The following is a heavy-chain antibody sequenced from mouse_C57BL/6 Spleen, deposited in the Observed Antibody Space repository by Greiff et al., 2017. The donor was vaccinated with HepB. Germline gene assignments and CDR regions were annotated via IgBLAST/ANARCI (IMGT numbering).Heavy chain of an antibody. Sequence: VQVVESGPELVKPGASVRISCKASGYAFSSSWMNWVKQRPGKGLEWIGRIYPGDGDTNYNGKFKGKATLTADKSSSTAYMQLSSLTSEDSAVYFCAREENYSNVDYWGQGTTLTVSS. V-gene: IGHV1-82*01. CDR1: GYAFSSSW. CDR2: IYPGDGDT. J-gene: IGHJ2*01. CDR3: AREENYSNVDY. D-gene: IGHD2-5*01.